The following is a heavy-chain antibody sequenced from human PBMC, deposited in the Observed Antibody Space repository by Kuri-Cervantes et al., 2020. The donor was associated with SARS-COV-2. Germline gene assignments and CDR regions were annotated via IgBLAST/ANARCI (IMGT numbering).Heavy chain of an antibody. J-gene: IGHJ4*02. CDR1: GYSFTSYW. V-gene: IGHV5-51*01. CDR2: IYPGYSDT. D-gene: IGHD5-12*01. Sequence: SRQGSGYSFTSYWIGWVRQMPGKGLEWMGIIYPGYSDTRYSPSCQGQVTISAYKFISTAYLQWSSLKASDTAMYYCSRPDEYSGYESFDYWGQGTLVTVSS. CDR3: SRPDEYSGYESFDY.